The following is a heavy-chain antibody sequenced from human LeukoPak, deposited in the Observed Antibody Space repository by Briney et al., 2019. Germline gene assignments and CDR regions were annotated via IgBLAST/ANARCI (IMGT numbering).Heavy chain of an antibody. CDR3: AKFLTGYDQYFQH. J-gene: IGHJ1*01. CDR1: GFTFSSYA. D-gene: IGHD3-9*01. V-gene: IGHV3-23*01. CDR2: ISGSGGST. Sequence: GGSLRLSCAASGFTFSSYAMSWVRQAPAKGLEWVSAISGSGGSTYYADSVKGRFTISRDNSKNTLYLQMNSLRAEDTAVYYCAKFLTGYDQYFQHWGQGTLVTVSS.